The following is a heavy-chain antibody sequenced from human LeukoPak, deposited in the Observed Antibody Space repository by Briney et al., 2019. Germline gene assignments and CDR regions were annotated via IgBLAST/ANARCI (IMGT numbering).Heavy chain of an antibody. CDR2: ISGSGGST. Sequence: PGGSLRLSCAASGFTFSSYAMSWVRQAPGKGLEWVSAISGSGGSTYYADSVKGRFTISRDNAKNSLYLQMNSLRAEDTAVYYCARDRKGVAVAGTGDYWGQGTLVTVSS. D-gene: IGHD6-19*01. CDR3: ARDRKGVAVAGTGDY. V-gene: IGHV3-23*01. J-gene: IGHJ4*02. CDR1: GFTFSSYA.